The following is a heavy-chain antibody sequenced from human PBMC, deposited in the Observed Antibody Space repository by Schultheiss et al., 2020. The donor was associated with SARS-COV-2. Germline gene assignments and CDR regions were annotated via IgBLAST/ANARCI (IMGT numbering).Heavy chain of an antibody. CDR3: ARLGGGDYALGYYYYGMDV. CDR1: GYSFTSYW. D-gene: IGHD4-17*01. J-gene: IGHJ6*02. Sequence: GESLKISCKGSGYSFTSYWIGWVRQMPGKGLEWMGIIYPGDSDTRYSPSFQGQVTISADKSISTAYLQWSSLKASDTAMYYCARLGGGDYALGYYYYGMDVWGQGTAVTVSS. V-gene: IGHV5-51*01. CDR2: IYPGDSDT.